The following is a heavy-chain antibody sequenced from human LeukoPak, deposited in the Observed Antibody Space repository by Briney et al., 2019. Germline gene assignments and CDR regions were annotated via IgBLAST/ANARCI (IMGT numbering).Heavy chain of an antibody. J-gene: IGHJ6*02. CDR1: GFTFSSYS. Sequence: GGSLRLSCAASGFTFSSYSINWVRRAPGKGLEWVASISTSSSYIYYADSVKGRFTISRDNAKNSLYLQMNSLRAEDTAVYYCARDTPTGTTEYYYYGMDVWGQGTTVTVSS. CDR3: ARDTPTGTTEYYYYGMDV. CDR2: ISTSSSYI. D-gene: IGHD1-7*01. V-gene: IGHV3-21*01.